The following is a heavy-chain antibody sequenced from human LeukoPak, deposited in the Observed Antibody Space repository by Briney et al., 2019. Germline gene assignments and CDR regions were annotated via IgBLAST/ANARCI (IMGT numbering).Heavy chain of an antibody. CDR1: GFTFSSYS. Sequence: GGSPRLSCAASGFTFSSYSMHWVRQAPGKGLEWVSAISGSGGRTYYADSVKGRFAISRDNSKNTLFLQMNSLRAEDTAIYYCAQRSRELLTWGQGTLVTVSS. CDR2: ISGSGGRT. V-gene: IGHV3-23*01. J-gene: IGHJ5*02. CDR3: AQRSRELLT. D-gene: IGHD1-26*01.